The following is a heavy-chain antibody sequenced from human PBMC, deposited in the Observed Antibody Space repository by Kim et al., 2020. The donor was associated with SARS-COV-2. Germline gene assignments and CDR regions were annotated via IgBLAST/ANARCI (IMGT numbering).Heavy chain of an antibody. D-gene: IGHD2-21*02. CDR2: IEGDGSDK. CDR3: VAEEVT. CDR1: GSTFSRCY. Sequence: GGSLRLSCAASGSTFSRCYMTWVRQAPGRGVEWVANIEGDGSDKNYVDSVKGRFTISRDNAKNSVYLQMNSLRAEDTAVYYCVAEEVTWGQGTLVTVSS. V-gene: IGHV3-7*03. J-gene: IGHJ4*02.